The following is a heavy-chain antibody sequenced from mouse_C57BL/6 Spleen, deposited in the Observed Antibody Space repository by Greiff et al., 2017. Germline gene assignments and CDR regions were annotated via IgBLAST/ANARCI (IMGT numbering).Heavy chain of an antibody. V-gene: IGHV1-12*01. CDR1: GYTFTSYN. Sequence: QVQLQQSGAELVRPGASVKMSCKASGYTFTSYNMHWVKQTPRQGLEWIGAIYPGNGDTSYNQKFKGKATLTVDKSSSTAYMQLSSLTSEDSAVYFGARWCYYGSSHYYAMDYWGQGTSVTVSS. D-gene: IGHD1-1*01. CDR3: ARWCYYGSSHYYAMDY. CDR2: IYPGNGDT. J-gene: IGHJ4*01.